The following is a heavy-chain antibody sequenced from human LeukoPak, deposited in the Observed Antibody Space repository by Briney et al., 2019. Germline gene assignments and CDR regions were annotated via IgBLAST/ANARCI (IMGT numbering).Heavy chain of an antibody. CDR2: ITGSGGDT. CDR1: GFTFRSYA. Sequence: PGGSLRLSCAASGFTFRSYAMSWVRQAPGKGLEWVSAITGSGGDTWYADSVKGRSTISRDNSKDTLYLQLNILRAEDTAVYYCAKGSRSSRPYYFGYWGQGALVTVSS. D-gene: IGHD2-2*01. J-gene: IGHJ4*02. CDR3: AKGSRSSRPYYFGY. V-gene: IGHV3-23*01.